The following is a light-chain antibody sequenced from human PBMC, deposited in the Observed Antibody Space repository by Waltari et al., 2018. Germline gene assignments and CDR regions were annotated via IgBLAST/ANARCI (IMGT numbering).Light chain of an antibody. CDR1: SNDVGGYNS. Sequence: QSALTQPASVSGSPGQSVTIFCAGTSNDVGGYNSVSWYQEHPGQAPRVIIYDVSDRPSGVSARFSGSKSGNTASLTSSGLQAEDEADYYCSSQSSNDVVLFGGGTKLTVL. CDR3: SSQSSNDVVL. CDR2: DVS. V-gene: IGLV2-14*01. J-gene: IGLJ2*01.